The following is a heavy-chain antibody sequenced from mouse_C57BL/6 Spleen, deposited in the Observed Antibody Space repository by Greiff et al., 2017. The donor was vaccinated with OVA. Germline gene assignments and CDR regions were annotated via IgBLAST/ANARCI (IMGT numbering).Heavy chain of an antibody. Sequence: EVQLQQSGPELVKPGASVKIPCKASGYTFPDYNMDWVKQSHGKSLEWIGDINPNNGGTIYNQKFKGKATLTVDKSSSTAYMELRSLTSEDTAVYYCARRGANWAWFAYWGQGTLVTVSA. V-gene: IGHV1-18*01. CDR1: GYTFPDYN. D-gene: IGHD4-1*02. CDR2: INPNNGGT. J-gene: IGHJ3*01. CDR3: ARRGANWAWFAY.